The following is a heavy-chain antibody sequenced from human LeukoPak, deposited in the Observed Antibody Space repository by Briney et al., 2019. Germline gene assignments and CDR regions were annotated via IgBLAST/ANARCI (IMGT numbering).Heavy chain of an antibody. Sequence: GRSLRLSCAASGFTFSSYAMHWVRQAPGKGLEWVAVISYDGSNKYYADSVKGRFTISKDNAKNTVYLQMNSLRAEDTAVYYCVSFYETYWGRGTLVTVSS. J-gene: IGHJ4*02. CDR3: VSFYETY. V-gene: IGHV3-30*04. D-gene: IGHD2/OR15-2a*01. CDR1: GFTFSSYA. CDR2: ISYDGSNK.